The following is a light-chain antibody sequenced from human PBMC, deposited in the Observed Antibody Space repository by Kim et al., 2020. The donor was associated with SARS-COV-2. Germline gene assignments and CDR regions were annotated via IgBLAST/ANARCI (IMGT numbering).Light chain of an antibody. CDR3: QQLDSYPLT. CDR1: QGISSY. CDR2: AAS. J-gene: IGKJ5*01. Sequence: ASVGDRVTLACRATQGISSYLAWYQQKPGKAPKVLIYAASTLQSGVPSRFSGSGSGTEFTLTISSLQPEDFATYYCQQLDSYPLTFGQGTRLEIK. V-gene: IGKV1-9*01.